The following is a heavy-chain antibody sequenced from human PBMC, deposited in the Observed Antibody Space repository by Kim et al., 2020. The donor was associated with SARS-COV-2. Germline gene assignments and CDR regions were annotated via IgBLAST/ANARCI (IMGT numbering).Heavy chain of an antibody. CDR3: SREYYDI. CDR2: HSGST. J-gene: IGHJ4*02. V-gene: IGHV4-34*01. D-gene: IGHD3-9*01. Sequence: HSGSTNYNPSLKSRVTISVDTSKNQFALKLSSVTAADTAVYYCSREYYDIWGQGTLVTVSS.